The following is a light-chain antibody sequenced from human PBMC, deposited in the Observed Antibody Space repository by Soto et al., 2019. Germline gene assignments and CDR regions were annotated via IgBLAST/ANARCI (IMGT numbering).Light chain of an antibody. CDR2: KAS. J-gene: IGKJ1*01. V-gene: IGKV1-5*03. CDR1: QSISSW. CDR3: QQYNSYST. Sequence: DIQMTQSPSTLSASVGDRVTITCRARQSISSWLAWYQQKPGKAPKLLIYKASSLESGVPSRFSVSGSGTEFTLTINSLQPDDFATYYCQQYNSYSTFGQGTNV.